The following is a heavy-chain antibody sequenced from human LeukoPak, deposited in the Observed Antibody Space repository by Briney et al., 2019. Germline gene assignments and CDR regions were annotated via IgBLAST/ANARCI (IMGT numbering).Heavy chain of an antibody. D-gene: IGHD2-15*01. CDR1: GYTLTELS. V-gene: IGHV1-24*01. J-gene: IGHJ4*02. Sequence: ASVKVSCKVSGYTLTELSMHWVRQAPGKGLEWMGGFDPEDGETIYEQKFQGRVTMTEDTSTDTAYMELSSLRSEDTAVYYCATAEPRRYCSGGSCYVDDYWGQGTLVTVSS. CDR2: FDPEDGET. CDR3: ATAEPRRYCSGGSCYVDDY.